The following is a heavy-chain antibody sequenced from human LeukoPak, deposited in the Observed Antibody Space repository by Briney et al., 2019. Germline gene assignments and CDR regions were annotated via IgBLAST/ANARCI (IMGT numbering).Heavy chain of an antibody. Sequence: SETLSLTCTVSGGSISSSSYYWGWIRQSPGKGLEWIGSIYYSGSTNYNPSLKSRVTMSVDTSKNQFSLKLSSVTAADTAVYYCAREDAMGATPFDYWGQGTLVTVSS. D-gene: IGHD1-26*01. CDR3: AREDAMGATPFDY. J-gene: IGHJ4*02. V-gene: IGHV4-39*07. CDR2: IYYSGST. CDR1: GGSISSSSYY.